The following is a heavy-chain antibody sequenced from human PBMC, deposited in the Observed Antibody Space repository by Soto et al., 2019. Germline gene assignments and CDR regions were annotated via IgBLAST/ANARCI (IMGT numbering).Heavy chain of an antibody. V-gene: IGHV3-9*01. CDR1: GFTFDDYA. J-gene: IGHJ4*02. CDR3: AKVHMWGGESTANYFGS. CDR2: ITWNSGSI. D-gene: IGHD3-10*01. Sequence: EVQLVESGGGLVQPGRSLRLSCAASGFTFDDYAMHWVRQAPGKGLEWVSGITWNSGSIGYADSVKGRFTISRDNGKSSLYIQLSSLRADDTALYYCAKVHMWGGESTANYFGSWGQGTLVTVSS.